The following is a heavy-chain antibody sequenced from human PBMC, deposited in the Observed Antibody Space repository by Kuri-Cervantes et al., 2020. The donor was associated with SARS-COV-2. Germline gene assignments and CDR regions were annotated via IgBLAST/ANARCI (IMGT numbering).Heavy chain of an antibody. Sequence: ESLKISCTVSGGSVSSGSYYWSWIRQPPGKGLEWIGYIYYSGSTNYNPSLKSRVTISVDTSKNQFSLKLSSVTAADTAVYYCARLTRYSSSWYFSYWGQGTLVTVSS. CDR3: ARLTRYSSSWYFSY. D-gene: IGHD6-13*01. CDR2: IYYSGST. V-gene: IGHV4-61*01. CDR1: GGSVSSGSYY. J-gene: IGHJ4*02.